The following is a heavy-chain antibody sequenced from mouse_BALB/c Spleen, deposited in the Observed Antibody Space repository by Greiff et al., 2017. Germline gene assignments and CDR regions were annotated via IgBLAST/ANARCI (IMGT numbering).Heavy chain of an antibody. Sequence: EVQLQQSGAELVRSGASVKLSCTASGFNIKDYYMHWVKQRPEQGLEWIGWIDPENGDTEYAPKFQGKATMTADTSSNTAYLQLSSLTSEDAAVYYCNGFDVWGAGTTVTVSS. CDR1: GFNIKDYY. V-gene: IGHV14-4*02. CDR3: NGFDV. J-gene: IGHJ1*01. CDR2: IDPENGDT.